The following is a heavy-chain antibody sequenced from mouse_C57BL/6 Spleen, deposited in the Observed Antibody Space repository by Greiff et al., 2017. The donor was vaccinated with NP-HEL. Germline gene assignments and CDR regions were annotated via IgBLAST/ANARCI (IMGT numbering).Heavy chain of an antibody. J-gene: IGHJ2*01. CDR2: FSSGGDYI. V-gene: IGHV5-9-1*02. Sequence: EVQGVESGEGLVKPGGSLKLSCAAPGFTFSSYAMSWVRQTPEKRLEWVAYFSSGGDYIYYADTVKGRFTISRDNARNTLYLQMSSLKSEDTAMYYCTRDAAGYFDYWGQGTTLTVSS. CDR3: TRDAAGYFDY. CDR1: GFTFSSYA. D-gene: IGHD1-2*01.